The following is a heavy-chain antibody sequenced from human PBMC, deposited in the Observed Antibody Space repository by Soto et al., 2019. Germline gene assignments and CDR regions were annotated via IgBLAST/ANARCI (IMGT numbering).Heavy chain of an antibody. V-gene: IGHV1-58*01. Sequence: ASVKVSCKASGFTFTSSAVQWVRQARGQRHEWIGWIVVGSGNTNYAQKFQERVTITRDMSTSTAYMELRSLRSDDTAVYYCARGIPHFGVVTHIGPFDYWGQGTLVTVSS. CDR2: IVVGSGNT. D-gene: IGHD3-3*01. J-gene: IGHJ4*02. CDR3: ARGIPHFGVVTHIGPFDY. CDR1: GFTFTSSA.